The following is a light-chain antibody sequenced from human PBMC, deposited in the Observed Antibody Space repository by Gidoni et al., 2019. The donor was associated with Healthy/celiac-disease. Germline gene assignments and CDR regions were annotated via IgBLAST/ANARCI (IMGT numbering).Light chain of an antibody. CDR3: QVWDSSSDHVV. Sequence: SSVLTQPPSVSVAPGKTARITGGGNNSGSKSVHWYQQKPGQAPVLVIYYASARPSGIPERFSGSNSGNTATLTISRVEAGDEADYYSQVWDSSSDHVVFGGGTKLTVL. J-gene: IGLJ2*01. CDR2: YAS. CDR1: NSGSKS. V-gene: IGLV3-21*04.